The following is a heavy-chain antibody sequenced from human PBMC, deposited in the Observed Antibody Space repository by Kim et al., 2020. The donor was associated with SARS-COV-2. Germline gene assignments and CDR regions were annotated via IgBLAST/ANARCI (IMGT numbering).Heavy chain of an antibody. J-gene: IGHJ4*02. CDR3: ARGRITIFGVVTEFDY. D-gene: IGHD3-3*01. Sequence: SLKSRVTRSVDTSKNQVSLRLSYVTAADTAVYYCARGRITIFGVVTEFDYWGQGTLVTVSS. V-gene: IGHV4-31*02.